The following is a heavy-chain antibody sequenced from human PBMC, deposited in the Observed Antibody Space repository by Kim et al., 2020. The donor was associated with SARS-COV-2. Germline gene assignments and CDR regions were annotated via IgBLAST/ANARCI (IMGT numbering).Heavy chain of an antibody. CDR1: GFTFSSYA. J-gene: IGHJ6*02. Sequence: GGSLRLSCAASGFTFSSYAMSWVRQAPGKGLEWVSAISGSGGSTYYADSVKGRFTISRDNSKNTLYLQMNSLRAEDTAVYYCAKVGSDWSKLDYYGSGSLIFGGMDVWGQGTTVTVSS. CDR3: AKVGSDWSKLDYYGSGSLIFGGMDV. D-gene: IGHD3-10*01. CDR2: ISGSGGST. V-gene: IGHV3-23*01.